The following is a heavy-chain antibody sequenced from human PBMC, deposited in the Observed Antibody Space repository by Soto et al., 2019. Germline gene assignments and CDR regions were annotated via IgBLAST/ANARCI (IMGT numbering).Heavy chain of an antibody. V-gene: IGHV4-39*01. D-gene: IGHD5-12*01. J-gene: IGHJ4*02. Sequence: ETLSLTCTVSGGSISSSSYYWGWIRQPPGKGLEWIGSIYYSGSTYYNPSLKSRVTISVDTSKNQFSLKLSSVTAADTAVYYCASGYSGYDRGRHDTVDFDYWGQGTLVTVSS. CDR2: IYYSGST. CDR3: ASGYSGYDRGRHDTVDFDY. CDR1: GGSISSSSYY.